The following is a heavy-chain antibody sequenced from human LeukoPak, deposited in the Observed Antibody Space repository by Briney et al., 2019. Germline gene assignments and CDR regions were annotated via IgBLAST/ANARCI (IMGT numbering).Heavy chain of an antibody. J-gene: IGHJ4*02. Sequence: SETLSLTCTVSGGSISSGGYYWSWIRRPPGKGLEWIGYIYHSGSTYYNPSLKSRVTISVDRSKNQFSLKLSSVTAADTAVYYCAREPTVTTYSFSDYWGQGTLVTVSS. V-gene: IGHV4-30-2*01. CDR2: IYHSGST. CDR3: AREPTVTTYSFSDY. D-gene: IGHD4-17*01. CDR1: GGSISSGGYY.